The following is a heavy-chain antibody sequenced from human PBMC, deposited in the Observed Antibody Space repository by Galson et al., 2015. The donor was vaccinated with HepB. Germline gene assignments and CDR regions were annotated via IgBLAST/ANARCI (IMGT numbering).Heavy chain of an antibody. Sequence: SLRLSCAASGFTFSGYWMSWVRQAPGKGLEWVANINQDASGENYVDSVKGRFTISRDNARNSLYLQMNTLRADDTALYYCARGRVALAPFDYWGQRTLVTVSS. CDR2: INQDASGE. CDR3: ARGRVALAPFDY. CDR1: GFTFSGYW. V-gene: IGHV3-7*04. J-gene: IGHJ4*02. D-gene: IGHD3-3*02.